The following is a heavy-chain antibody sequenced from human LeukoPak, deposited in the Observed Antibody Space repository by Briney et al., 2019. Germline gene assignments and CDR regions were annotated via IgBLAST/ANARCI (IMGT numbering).Heavy chain of an antibody. CDR1: GGTFSSYA. V-gene: IGHV1-69*06. Sequence: ASVKVSCKASGGTFSSYAISWVRQAPGQGLEWMGGIIPIFGTANYAQKFQGRVTITADKSTSTAYMELSSLRSEDTAVYYCARVRVQWGYSSSWTGGGYAFDIWGQGTMVTVSS. D-gene: IGHD6-13*01. CDR3: ARVRVQWGYSSSWTGGGYAFDI. CDR2: IIPIFGTA. J-gene: IGHJ3*02.